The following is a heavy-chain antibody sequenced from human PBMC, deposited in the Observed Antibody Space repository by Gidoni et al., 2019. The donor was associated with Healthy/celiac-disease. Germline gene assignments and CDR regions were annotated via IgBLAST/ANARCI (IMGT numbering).Heavy chain of an antibody. Sequence: QLQLQESGSGLVKPSQTLSLTCAVSGGSISSGSYSWSWIRQPPGKGLEWIGYIYHSGSTYYNPSLKSRVTISVDRYKNQFSLKLSSVTAADTAVYYCARVRYFDWFPDYWGQGTLVTVSS. D-gene: IGHD3-9*01. CDR3: ARVRYFDWFPDY. CDR1: GGSISSGSYS. V-gene: IGHV4-30-2*01. J-gene: IGHJ4*02. CDR2: IYHSGST.